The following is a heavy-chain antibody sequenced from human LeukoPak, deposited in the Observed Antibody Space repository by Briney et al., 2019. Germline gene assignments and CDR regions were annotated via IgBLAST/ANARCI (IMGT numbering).Heavy chain of an antibody. CDR2: ISGSGGST. V-gene: IGHV3-23*01. Sequence: PGGSLRLSCAASGFTFSSYAMSWVRQAPGKRLEWVSAISGSGGSTYYADSVKGRFTISRDNSKNTLYLQMNSLRAEDTAVYYCAKDQGAFIQLWPYDYWGQGTLVTVSS. J-gene: IGHJ4*02. CDR1: GFTFSSYA. D-gene: IGHD5-18*01. CDR3: AKDQGAFIQLWPYDY.